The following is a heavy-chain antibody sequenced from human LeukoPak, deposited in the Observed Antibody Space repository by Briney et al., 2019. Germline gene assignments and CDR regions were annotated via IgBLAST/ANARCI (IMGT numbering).Heavy chain of an antibody. CDR1: GFTFSSYS. J-gene: IGHJ4*02. D-gene: IGHD1-26*01. V-gene: IGHV3-21*01. CDR2: ISSSSSYI. Sequence: PGGSLRLSCSASGFTFSSYSMNWVRQAPGKGLEWVSSISSSSSYIYYADSVKGRFTISRDNAKNSLYLQMNSLRAEDTAVYYCARDQSGNYPVDFDCWGQGTLVTVSS. CDR3: ARDQSGNYPVDFDC.